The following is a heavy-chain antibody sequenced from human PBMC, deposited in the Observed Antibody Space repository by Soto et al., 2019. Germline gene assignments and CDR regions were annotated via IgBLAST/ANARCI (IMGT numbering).Heavy chain of an antibody. J-gene: IGHJ6*02. D-gene: IGHD2-15*01. CDR1: GFTFSSYA. CDR2: ISYDGSNK. V-gene: IGHV3-30-3*01. Sequence: GGSLRLSCAASGFTFSSYAMHWVRQAPGKGLEWVAVISYDGSNKYYADSVKGRFTISRDNSKNTLYLQMNSLRAEDTAVYYCARDGHGGNMHYYYYGMDVWGQGTTVTVSS. CDR3: ARDGHGGNMHYYYYGMDV.